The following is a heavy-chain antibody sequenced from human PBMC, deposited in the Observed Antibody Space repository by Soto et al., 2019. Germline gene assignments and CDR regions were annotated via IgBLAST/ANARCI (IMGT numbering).Heavy chain of an antibody. CDR1: GFIFGNFG. Sequence: PGGSLRLSCAASGFIFGNFGMHWVRQAPGNGLEWVAFIWYDGSNEYYADSVKGRFTISKDNSKSTLYLQMNSLRAEDTAVYYCARDDIPGIAVSTYGMDVWGQGTTVTVSS. CDR3: ARDDIPGIAVSTYGMDV. J-gene: IGHJ6*02. V-gene: IGHV3-33*01. D-gene: IGHD6-19*01. CDR2: IWYDGSNE.